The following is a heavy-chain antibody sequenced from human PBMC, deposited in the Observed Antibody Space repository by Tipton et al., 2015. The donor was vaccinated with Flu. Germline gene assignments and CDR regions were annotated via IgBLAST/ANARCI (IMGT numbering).Heavy chain of an antibody. V-gene: IGHV3-21*01. CDR3: ARDLGLHAMDY. D-gene: IGHD7-27*01. J-gene: IGHJ4*02. CDR2: ISSDCGDI. CDR1: GFTFNTYS. Sequence: SLRLSCAASGFTFNTYSMYWVRQAPGRRLEWLSGISSDCGDIYYADSVKGRFTISRDNAKKLLYLQMNSLGVEDTAVYYCARDLGLHAMDYWGQGTLVTVSS.